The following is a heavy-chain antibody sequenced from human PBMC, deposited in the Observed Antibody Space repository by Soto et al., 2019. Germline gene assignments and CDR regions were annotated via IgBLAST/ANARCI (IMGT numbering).Heavy chain of an antibody. V-gene: IGHV1-18*01. D-gene: IGHD2-2*02. CDR1: GYTFTSYG. CDR2: ISAYNGNT. J-gene: IGHJ5*02. CDR3: ASRRDVVVTAGILSLWFDP. Sequence: GASVKVSCKASGYTFTSYGISWVRQAPGQGLEWMGWISAYNGNTNYAQKLQGRVTMTTDTSTSTAYMELRSLRSDDTAVYYCASRRDVVVTAGILSLWFDPRDQRTLVTVSS.